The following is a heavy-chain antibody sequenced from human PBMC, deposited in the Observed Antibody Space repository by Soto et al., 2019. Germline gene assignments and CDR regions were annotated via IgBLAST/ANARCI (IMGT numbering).Heavy chain of an antibody. CDR2: IIPILGIA. J-gene: IGHJ3*02. D-gene: IGHD5-12*01. CDR3: ARFVVATSGGAFDI. Sequence: QVQLVQSGAEVKKPGSSVKVSCKASGGTFSSYTISWVRQAPGQGLEWMGRIIPILGIANYAQKFQGRVTITADKSTSTAYMELSGLRSEDTAVYYCARFVVATSGGAFDIWGQGTMVTVSS. V-gene: IGHV1-69*02. CDR1: GGTFSSYT.